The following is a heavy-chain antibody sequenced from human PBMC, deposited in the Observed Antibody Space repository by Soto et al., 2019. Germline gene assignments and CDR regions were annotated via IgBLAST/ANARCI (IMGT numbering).Heavy chain of an antibody. CDR1: GHSFTTYW. Sequence: EVQLVQSGAEVKKPGESLRISCKVSGHSFTTYWISWVRQMPGKGLEWMGRIDPSDSYSNYSPSFQGHVTISADKSISTACRQWSSLKASDTAMYYCVRHRNGFDPWGQGTLVTVSS. CDR3: VRHRNGFDP. CDR2: IDPSDSYS. J-gene: IGHJ5*02. V-gene: IGHV5-10-1*01.